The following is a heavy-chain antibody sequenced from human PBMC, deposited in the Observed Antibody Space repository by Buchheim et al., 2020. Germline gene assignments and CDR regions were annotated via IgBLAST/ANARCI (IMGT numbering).Heavy chain of an antibody. D-gene: IGHD3-22*01. J-gene: IGHJ4*02. CDR2: ISTSGGSGVGT. CDR3: AKSGSYSFFDY. Sequence: EVQLLESGGGFVQPGGSLRLSCAASGFTFSSYAMNWVRQAPGKGLEWVSAISTSGGSGVGTYYADSVKGRFTFSRDNSKNTPYLQMNSLRGEDTAVYYCAKSGSYSFFDYWGQGTL. CDR1: GFTFSSYA. V-gene: IGHV3-23*01.